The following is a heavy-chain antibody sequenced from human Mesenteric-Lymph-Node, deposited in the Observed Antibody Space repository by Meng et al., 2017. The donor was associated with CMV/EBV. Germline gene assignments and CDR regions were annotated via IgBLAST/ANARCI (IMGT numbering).Heavy chain of an antibody. CDR3: ARVRMVRGIIEGVDC. Sequence: SGRSINHFYWTWIRHPPGKGLEWIGYIYYSGSTNYNPSLKGRATMSVDTSKNEFSLKLSSVTAADTAVYYCARVRMVRGIIEGVDCWGQGTLVTVSS. V-gene: IGHV4-59*01. J-gene: IGHJ4*02. D-gene: IGHD3-10*01. CDR1: GRSINHFY. CDR2: IYYSGST.